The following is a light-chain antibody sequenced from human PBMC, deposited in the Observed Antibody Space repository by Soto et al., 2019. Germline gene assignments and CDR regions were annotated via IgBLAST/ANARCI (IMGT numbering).Light chain of an antibody. CDR1: QSINSK. J-gene: IGKJ5*01. V-gene: IGKV3-15*01. CDR3: QQHTDWPPIT. CDR2: GAS. Sequence: EIVMTQSPAALSLSRGERATLSCRASQSINSKLAWYQQKPGQAPRLLIYGASTRASGVPARFSGSGSGTDFILTISSLQSEDSAIYYCQQHTDWPPITFGQGTRLEIK.